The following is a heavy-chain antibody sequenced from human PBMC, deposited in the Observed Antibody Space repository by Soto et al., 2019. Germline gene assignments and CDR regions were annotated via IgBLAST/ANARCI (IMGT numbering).Heavy chain of an antibody. CDR1: GGSISSGDYY. CDR2: INYSGST. V-gene: IGHV4-30-4*01. Sequence: QVQLQESGPGLVKPSQTLSLTCTVSGGSISSGDYYWSWIRQPPGKGLEWIGYINYSGSTYYNPSLTSRVTISVDTSKNQVSLKLSSVTAADTAVYYCAASGPYYYSGMDVCGQGTTVTVSS. J-gene: IGHJ6*02. CDR3: AASGPYYYSGMDV. D-gene: IGHD6-6*01.